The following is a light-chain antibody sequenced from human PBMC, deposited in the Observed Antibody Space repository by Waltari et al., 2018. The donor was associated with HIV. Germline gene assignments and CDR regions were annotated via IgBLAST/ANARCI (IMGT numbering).Light chain of an antibody. V-gene: IGLV2-14*01. CDR3: SSYTSSDTVV. CDR2: EVS. J-gene: IGLJ2*01. CDR1: SRDVGGYNG. Sequence: QSALTQPASVSGSPGQSISISCTGTSRDVGGYNGVSWYQQHPAKAPKLVILEVSNRPSVVSNRFSGSKSGNRASLTISGLQAEDEAYYYCSSYTSSDTVVFGGGTKVTVL.